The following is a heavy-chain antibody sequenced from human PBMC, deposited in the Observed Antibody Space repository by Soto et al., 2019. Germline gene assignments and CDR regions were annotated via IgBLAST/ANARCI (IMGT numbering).Heavy chain of an antibody. CDR2: ISGSGGTT. CDR1: GFTFSSYA. Sequence: EVQLLESGGGLVQPGGSLRLSCAASGFTFSSYAVSWVRQDPGKGLDWVSAISGSGGTTYYADSVKGRFTFSSDNCKSTLYLQMNSLGAEDKAVYYCAKTANGWFSSFDIWGQGTLVTVS. J-gene: IGHJ3*02. CDR3: AKTANGWFSSFDI. D-gene: IGHD6-19*01. V-gene: IGHV3-23*01.